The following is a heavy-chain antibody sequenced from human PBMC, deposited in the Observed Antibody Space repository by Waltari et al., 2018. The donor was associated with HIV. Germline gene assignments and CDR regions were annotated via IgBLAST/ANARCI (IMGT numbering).Heavy chain of an antibody. Sequence: EVQLVESGGGLVQHGGSLRLSCTASGFSFSSSSLNWVRQAPGKGLEWVSYISTSSSAIFYADSVKGRFTISRDTAKNSLYLQMNSLRAEDTAVYYCARDRTRYYFDSWGQGTLVTVSS. CDR1: GFSFSSSS. CDR3: ARDRTRYYFDS. J-gene: IGHJ4*02. D-gene: IGHD6-6*01. CDR2: ISTSSSAI. V-gene: IGHV3-48*01.